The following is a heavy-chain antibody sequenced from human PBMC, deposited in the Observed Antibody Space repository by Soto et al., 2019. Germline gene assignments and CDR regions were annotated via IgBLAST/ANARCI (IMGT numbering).Heavy chain of an antibody. CDR2: ILTGDNT. CDR3: ATRPGGNYPYFDY. Sequence: EVQLVQSGGGLVQPGGSLRLSCEASGFTVSKKYMTWVRQAPGKGLDWLSVILTGDNTYYADSVKGRFIISRDKSKNTLYLQLNSLRSEDTAVYYCATRPGGNYPYFDYWGQGSVVTVSS. CDR1: GFTVSKKY. J-gene: IGHJ4*02. D-gene: IGHD4-4*01. V-gene: IGHV3-66*01.